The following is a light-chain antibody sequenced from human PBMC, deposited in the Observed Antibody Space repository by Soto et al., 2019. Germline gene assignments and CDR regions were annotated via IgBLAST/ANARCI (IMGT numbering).Light chain of an antibody. J-gene: IGKJ1*01. Sequence: DIQMTQSPSSLSASVGDRVTITCRASQSISSYLNWYQQRPGKAPNLLIYDATRLHSGVPPRFSGSGYGTDFTLTISSLQPEDFATYFCQQSYSTPPWTFGQGTKVDIK. CDR3: QQSYSTPPWT. V-gene: IGKV1-39*01. CDR2: DAT. CDR1: QSISSY.